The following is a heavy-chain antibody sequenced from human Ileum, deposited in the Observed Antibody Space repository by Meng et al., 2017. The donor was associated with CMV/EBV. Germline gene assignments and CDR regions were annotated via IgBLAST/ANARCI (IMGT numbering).Heavy chain of an antibody. CDR1: GFTFSRYS. D-gene: IGHD6-13*01. V-gene: IGHV3-21*01. CDR2: ISSSSSYI. Sequence: LSCPASGFTFSRYSMNWVRQAPGKGLEWVSSISSSSSYIYYADSVKGRFTISRDNAKNSLYLQMNSLRAEDTAVYYCARDPGIAAAGWGQGTLVTVSS. CDR3: ARDPGIAAAG. J-gene: IGHJ4*02.